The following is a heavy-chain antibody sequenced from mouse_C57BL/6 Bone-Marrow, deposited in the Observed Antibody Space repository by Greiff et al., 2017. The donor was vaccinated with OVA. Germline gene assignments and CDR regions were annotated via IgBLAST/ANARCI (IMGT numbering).Heavy chain of an antibody. CDR2: ISSGGSYT. V-gene: IGHV5-6*02. D-gene: IGHD1-1*01. CDR3: ARHGDYGSFFDY. J-gene: IGHJ2*01. CDR1: GFTFSSYG. Sequence: DVMLVESGGDLVKPGGSLKFSCAASGFTFSSYGMSWVRQTPDKRLEWVATISSGGSYTYYPDSVKGRFTISRDNAKNTLYLQMSSLKSEDTAMYYCARHGDYGSFFDYWGQGTTLTVSS.